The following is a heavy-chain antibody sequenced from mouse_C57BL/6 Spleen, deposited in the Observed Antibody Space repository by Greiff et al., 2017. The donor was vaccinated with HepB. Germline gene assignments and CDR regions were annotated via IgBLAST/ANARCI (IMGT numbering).Heavy chain of an antibody. CDR1: GYTFTSYG. J-gene: IGHJ1*03. Sequence: QVQLKQSGAELARPGASVKLSCKASGYTFTSYGISWVKQRTGQGLEWIGEIYPRSGNTYYNEKFKGKATLTADKSSSTAYMELRSLTSEDSAVYFCAREDSNGYFDVWGTGTTVTVSS. D-gene: IGHD2-5*01. CDR2: IYPRSGNT. CDR3: AREDSNGYFDV. V-gene: IGHV1-81*01.